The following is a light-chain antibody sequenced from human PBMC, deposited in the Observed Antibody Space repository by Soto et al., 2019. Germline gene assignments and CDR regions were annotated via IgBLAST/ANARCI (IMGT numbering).Light chain of an antibody. V-gene: IGKV1-5*01. CDR1: QSIRSW. CDR2: DAS. CDR3: QQSYSTPLT. Sequence: DIQMTQSPSTLSASVGDRVTITCRASQSIRSWLAWYQQKPGQAPKFLIYDASSLESGVPSRFSGSGSGTEFTLTISSLQPEDFATYYCQQSYSTPLTFGGGTKVDIK. J-gene: IGKJ4*01.